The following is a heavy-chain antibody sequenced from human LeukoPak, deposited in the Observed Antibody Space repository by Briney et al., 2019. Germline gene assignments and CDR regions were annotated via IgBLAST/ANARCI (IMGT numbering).Heavy chain of an antibody. V-gene: IGHV1-2*02. CDR1: GYTLTGYY. J-gene: IGHJ4*02. Sequence: ASVRVSCKASGYTLTGYYMHWVRRAPGQGLEWMGWINPNSGGTNYAQKFQGRVTLTRDTPISTAYMELSRLRSDDTVVYYCARAYCSSTSCYTGGVYWGQGTLVTVSS. D-gene: IGHD2-2*02. CDR2: INPNSGGT. CDR3: ARAYCSSTSCYTGGVY.